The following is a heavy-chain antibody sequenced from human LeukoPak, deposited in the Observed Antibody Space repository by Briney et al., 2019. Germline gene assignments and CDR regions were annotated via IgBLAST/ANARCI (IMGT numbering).Heavy chain of an antibody. Sequence: SETLSLTCAVSGDSISGSVYSWSWIRQPPGKGLEWIGYIFHSVNAYYNPSLKSRVTISVDRSKNQFSLRLNSVTAADTAVYYCARDCAGPPHNWFDSWGQGTLVTVSS. V-gene: IGHV4-30-2*01. J-gene: IGHJ5*01. CDR1: GDSISGSVYS. CDR2: IFHSVNA. CDR3: ARDCAGPPHNWFDS.